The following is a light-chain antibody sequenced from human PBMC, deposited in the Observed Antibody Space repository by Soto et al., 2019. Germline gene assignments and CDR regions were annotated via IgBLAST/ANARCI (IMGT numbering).Light chain of an antibody. CDR3: MQALQTPHT. CDR1: QSLLHSNGYNY. V-gene: IGKV2-28*01. J-gene: IGKJ4*01. CDR2: LGS. Sequence: DIVMTQSPLSLPVTPGEPASISCRSSQSLLHSNGYNYLDWYLQKPGQSPQLLIYLGSNRASGVPDRFSGSGLGTNFKLKISRGEAKDVGVYYGMQALQTPHTLGGVTKVEIK.